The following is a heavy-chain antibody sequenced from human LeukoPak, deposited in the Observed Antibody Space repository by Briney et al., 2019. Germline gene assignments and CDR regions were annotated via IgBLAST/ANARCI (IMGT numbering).Heavy chain of an antibody. CDR1: GFTVSSNY. CDR2: IYSGGST. D-gene: IGHD3-9*01. CDR3: ARAPYDILTGYVDY. Sequence: GGSLRLSCAASGFTVSSNYMSWVRQAPGKGLEWVSVIYSGGSTYYADSVKGRFTISRDNSKNTLYLQMNSLRAEDTAVYYCARAPYDILTGYVDYWGQGTLVTVSS. J-gene: IGHJ4*02. V-gene: IGHV3-53*05.